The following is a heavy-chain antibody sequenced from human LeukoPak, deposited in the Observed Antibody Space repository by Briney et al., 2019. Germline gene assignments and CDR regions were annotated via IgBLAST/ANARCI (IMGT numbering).Heavy chain of an antibody. CDR1: GGSFSGYY. V-gene: IGHV4-34*01. J-gene: IGHJ3*02. CDR3: ARGPPTRFGI. CDR2: INHSGST. Sequence: PSETLSLTCAVYGGSFSGYYWSWIRQPPGKGLEWIGEINHSGSTNYNPSLKSRVTISVDTSKNQFSLKLSSVTAADTAVYYCARGPPTRFGIWGQGTMVTVSS.